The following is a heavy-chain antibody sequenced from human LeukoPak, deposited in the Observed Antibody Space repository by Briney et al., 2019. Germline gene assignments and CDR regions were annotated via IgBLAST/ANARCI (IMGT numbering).Heavy chain of an antibody. V-gene: IGHV3-11*01. J-gene: IGHJ4*02. CDR3: AKDRPETKNYYDSSGHLAY. CDR1: GFTFSDYY. D-gene: IGHD3-22*01. CDR2: ISSSGSSI. Sequence: PGGSLSLSCAASGFTFSDYYMNWIRQAPGKGLEWVSYISSSGSSIYYADSVKGRFTISRDNSKNTLYLQMNSLRAEDTAVYYCAKDRPETKNYYDSSGHLAYWGQGTLVTVSS.